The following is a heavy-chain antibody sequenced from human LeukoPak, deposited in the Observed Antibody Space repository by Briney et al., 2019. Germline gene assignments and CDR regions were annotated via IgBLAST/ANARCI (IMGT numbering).Heavy chain of an antibody. CDR1: GFTFSGYW. Sequence: PGGSLRLSCAASGFTFSGYWMHWVRQAPGKGLVWVSRINSDESSTTYADSVKGRFTISRDNAKNTLYLQVNSLRPEDTAVYYCARCFWGSSYYGMDVWGKGTTVTVSS. V-gene: IGHV3-74*01. J-gene: IGHJ6*04. D-gene: IGHD7-27*01. CDR3: ARCFWGSSYYGMDV. CDR2: INSDESST.